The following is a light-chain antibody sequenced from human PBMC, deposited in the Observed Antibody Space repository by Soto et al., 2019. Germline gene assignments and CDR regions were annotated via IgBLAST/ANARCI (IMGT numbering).Light chain of an antibody. Sequence: AIRMTQSPSSLSASTGDRVTITCRASQGISSYLAWYQQKPGKAPKLLIYAASTLQSGVPSRFSGSRSGTDFTLTISCLQSEDFATYYCQQYYSDPLITFGQGTRLEIK. J-gene: IGKJ5*01. CDR2: AAS. V-gene: IGKV1-8*01. CDR3: QQYYSDPLIT. CDR1: QGISSY.